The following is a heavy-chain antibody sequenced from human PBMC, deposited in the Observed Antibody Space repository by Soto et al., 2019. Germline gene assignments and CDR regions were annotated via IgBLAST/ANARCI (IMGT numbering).Heavy chain of an antibody. V-gene: IGHV4-39*01. D-gene: IGHD3-3*01. CDR1: GGSISSSSYY. CDR2: IYYSGST. J-gene: IGHJ4*02. CDR3: ARHVGFWSGYSGFDY. Sequence: KPSETLSLTCTVSGGSISSSSYYWGWIRQPPGKGLEWIGSIYYSGSTYYNPSLKSRVTISVDTSKNQFSLKLSSVTAADTAVYYCARHVGFWSGYSGFDYWGQGTLVTVSS.